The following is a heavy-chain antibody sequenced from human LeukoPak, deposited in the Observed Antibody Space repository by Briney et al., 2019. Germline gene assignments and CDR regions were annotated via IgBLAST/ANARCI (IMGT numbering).Heavy chain of an antibody. D-gene: IGHD2-2*01. Sequence: GGSLRLSCAASGFTFSSYAMHWVRQAPGKGLEYLSTISSNGGSTYYANSVKGRFTISRDNSKNTLYLQMGSLRAEDMAVYYCARALYCSSTSCYGRLDYWGQGTLVTVSS. J-gene: IGHJ4*02. CDR1: GFTFSSYA. CDR2: ISSNGGST. V-gene: IGHV3-64*01. CDR3: ARALYCSSTSCYGRLDY.